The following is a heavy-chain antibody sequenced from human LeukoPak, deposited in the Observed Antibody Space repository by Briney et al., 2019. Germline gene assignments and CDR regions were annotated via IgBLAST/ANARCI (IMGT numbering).Heavy chain of an antibody. J-gene: IGHJ2*01. CDR3: ARPPLSWYSYWYFDL. Sequence: GGSLRLSCAASGFTFSSYWMSWVRQAPGKGLEWVANIKQDGSEKYYVDSVKGRFTISRDNAKNSLYLQMNSLRAEDTAVYYCARPPLSWYSYWYFDLWGRGTLVTVSS. CDR1: GFTFSSYW. V-gene: IGHV3-7*01. CDR2: IKQDGSEK. D-gene: IGHD6-13*01.